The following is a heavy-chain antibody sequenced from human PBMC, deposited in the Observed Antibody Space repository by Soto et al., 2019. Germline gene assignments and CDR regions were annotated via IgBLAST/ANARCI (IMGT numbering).Heavy chain of an antibody. CDR2: IYYSGST. CDR1: GGSISSYY. V-gene: IGHV4-59*01. D-gene: IGHD2-21*02. Sequence: SETLSLTCTVSGGSISSYYWSWIRQPPGKGLEWIGYIYYSGSTNYNPSLKSRVTISVDTSKNQFSLKLSSVTAADTAVYYCARFFANCGGDCLGHYYYYYGMDVWGQGTTVTVSS. CDR3: ARFFANCGGDCLGHYYYYYGMDV. J-gene: IGHJ6*02.